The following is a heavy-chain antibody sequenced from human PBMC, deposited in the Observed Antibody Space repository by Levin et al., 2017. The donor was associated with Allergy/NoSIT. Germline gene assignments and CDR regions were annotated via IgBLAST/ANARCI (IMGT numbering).Heavy chain of an antibody. D-gene: IGHD3-10*01. J-gene: IGHJ6*03. CDR1: GGSISSYY. CDR2: IYYSGST. CDR3: ARASYYGSGSYYYYYYYMDV. Sequence: SSETLSLTCTVSGGSISSYYWSWIRQPPGKGLEWIGYIYYSGSTNYNPSLKSRVTISVDTSKNQFSLKLSSVTAADTAVYYCARASYYGSGSYYYYYYYMDVWGKGTTVTVSS. V-gene: IGHV4-59*01.